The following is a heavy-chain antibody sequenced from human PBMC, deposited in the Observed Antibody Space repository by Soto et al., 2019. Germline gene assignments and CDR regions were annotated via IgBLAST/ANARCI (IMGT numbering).Heavy chain of an antibody. CDR2: ISSSSSYT. J-gene: IGHJ6*02. CDR1: GFTFSYYY. V-gene: IGHV3-11*06. CDR3: ARASKGVVVPAAAIGRYGMDV. D-gene: IGHD2-2*01. Sequence: PGGSLRLSCAASGFTFSYYYMSWIRQSPGKGLEWVSYISSSSSYTNYADSVKGRFTISRDNAKNSLYLQMNSLRAEDTAVYYCARASKGVVVPAAAIGRYGMDVWGQGTTVTVSS.